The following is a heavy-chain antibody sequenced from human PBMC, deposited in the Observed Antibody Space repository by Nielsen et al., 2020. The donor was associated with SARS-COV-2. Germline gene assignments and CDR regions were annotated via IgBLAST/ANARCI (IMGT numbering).Heavy chain of an antibody. Sequence: GGSLRLSCAASGFTFSTYDMNWVRQAPGKGLEWVAYISYDGSDQYYEDSLKGRFTISRDNSKNILYLQMNNLRAEDTAVYYCVKDGAYYGVRGVVHFGYGGRGNLVTVSS. V-gene: IGHV3-30*18. D-gene: IGHD3-10*01. CDR2: ISYDGSDQ. CDR3: VKDGAYYGVRGVVHFGY. CDR1: GFTFSTYD. J-gene: IGHJ4*02.